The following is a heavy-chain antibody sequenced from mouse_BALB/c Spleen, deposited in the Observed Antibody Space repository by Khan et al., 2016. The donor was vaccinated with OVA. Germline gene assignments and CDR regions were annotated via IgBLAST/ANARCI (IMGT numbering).Heavy chain of an antibody. Sequence: EVQLVESGGDLVKPGGSLKLSCAASGFTFSSYGMSWVRQTPDKRLEWVAIIISGDIYTYYPDSVKGRFTISRDNAKNTLYLQMSSLKSEDTAMYYCAGQRYGGGFAYWGQGTLVTVSA. V-gene: IGHV5-6*01. D-gene: IGHD2-14*01. CDR2: IISGDIYT. J-gene: IGHJ3*01. CDR1: GFTFSSYG. CDR3: AGQRYGGGFAY.